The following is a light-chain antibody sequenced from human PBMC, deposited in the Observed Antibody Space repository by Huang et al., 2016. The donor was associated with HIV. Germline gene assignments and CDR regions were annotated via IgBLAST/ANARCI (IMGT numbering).Light chain of an antibody. CDR3: QQRSIWPT. CDR1: QSISTY. J-gene: IGKJ4*01. CDR2: DAS. V-gene: IGKV3-11*01. Sequence: EIVLTQSPATLSLSPGERATLSCRASQSISTYLAWYQQKPGQAPRLLIYDASNRGTGIPARFSGSGSGTDFTLTISSLEPEDFAVYFCQQRSIWPTFGGGTKVEIK.